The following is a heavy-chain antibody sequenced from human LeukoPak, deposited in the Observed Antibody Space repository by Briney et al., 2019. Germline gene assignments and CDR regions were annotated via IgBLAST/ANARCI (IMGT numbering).Heavy chain of an antibody. CDR3: ARGRPQAAAANAEYFQH. CDR2: INHSGST. V-gene: IGHV4-34*01. CDR1: GGSFSGYY. D-gene: IGHD2-2*01. Sequence: SETLSLTCAVYGGSFSGYYWSWIRQPPGKGLEWIGEINHSGSTNYNPSLKSRVTISVDTSKNQFSLKLSSVTAADAAVYYCARGRPQAAAANAEYFQHWGQGTLVTVSS. J-gene: IGHJ1*01.